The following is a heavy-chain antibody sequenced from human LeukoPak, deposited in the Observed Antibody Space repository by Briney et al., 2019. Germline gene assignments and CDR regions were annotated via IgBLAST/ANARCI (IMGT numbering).Heavy chain of an antibody. Sequence: SETLSLTCTVSGGSISSYYWSWIRQPAGKGLEWIGRIYTSGSTNYNPSLKSRVTMSVDTSKSQFSLKLSSVTAADTAVYYCARAPYSSSWYPNPFDYWGQGTLVTVSS. CDR2: IYTSGST. J-gene: IGHJ4*02. CDR3: ARAPYSSSWYPNPFDY. V-gene: IGHV4-4*07. D-gene: IGHD6-13*01. CDR1: GGSISSYY.